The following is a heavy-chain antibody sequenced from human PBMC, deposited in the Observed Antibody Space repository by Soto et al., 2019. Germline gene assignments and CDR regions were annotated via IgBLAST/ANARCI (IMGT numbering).Heavy chain of an antibody. Sequence: ASVKVSCKASGYTFTSYAMHWVRQAPGQRLEWMGWINAGNGNTKYSQKFQGRVTITRDTSASTAYMELSSLRSEDTAVYYCARESVRWAYGPPQIKSDYWGQGTLVTVSS. CDR3: ARESVRWAYGPPQIKSDY. CDR2: INAGNGNT. J-gene: IGHJ4*02. CDR1: GYTFTSYA. V-gene: IGHV1-3*01. D-gene: IGHD3-10*01.